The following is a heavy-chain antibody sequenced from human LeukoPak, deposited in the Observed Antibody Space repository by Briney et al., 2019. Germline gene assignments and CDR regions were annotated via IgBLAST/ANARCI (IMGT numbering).Heavy chain of an antibody. J-gene: IGHJ4*02. CDR2: INSDGSSA. Sequence: GGSLRLSRAASGFTFSSYWMHWVRQAPGKGLVGVSHINSDGSSATYADSVKGRFTISRDNAKNTLYLQMNSLRAEDTAVYYCARAGRGLRYFDWLTYDYWGQGTLVTVSS. CDR3: ARAGRGLRYFDWLTYDY. CDR1: GFTFSSYW. V-gene: IGHV3-74*01. D-gene: IGHD3-9*01.